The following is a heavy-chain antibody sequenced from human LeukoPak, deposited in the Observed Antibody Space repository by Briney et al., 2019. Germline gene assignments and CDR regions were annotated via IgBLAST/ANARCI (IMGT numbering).Heavy chain of an antibody. D-gene: IGHD6-13*01. CDR2: IYYTGST. V-gene: IGHV4-59*01. J-gene: IGHJ6*03. CDR1: GGSISSYY. CDR3: ARDRWQQLDYYYYIDV. Sequence: PSETLCLTCTVSGGSISSYYWSWIRQPPGMGLEWVGYIYYTGSTNYSPSLKSRVTISVDTSKNQFSLKLSSVTAADTAVYYCARDRWQQLDYYYYIDVWGKGTTVTISS.